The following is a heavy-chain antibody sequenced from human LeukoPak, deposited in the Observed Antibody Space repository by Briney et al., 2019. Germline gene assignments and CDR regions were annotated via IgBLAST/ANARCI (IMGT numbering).Heavy chain of an antibody. D-gene: IGHD2-15*01. CDR2: INPSGGST. CDR3: ARSRVAATLYYYGMDV. CDR1: GYTFTSYY. Sequence: ASVKVSCKASGYTFTSYYMHWVRQAPGQGLEWMGIINPSGGSTSYAQKFQGRVTMTRDTSTSTAYMELSSLRSEDTAVYYCARSRVAATLYYYGMDVWGQGTTVTVSS. V-gene: IGHV1-46*01. J-gene: IGHJ6*02.